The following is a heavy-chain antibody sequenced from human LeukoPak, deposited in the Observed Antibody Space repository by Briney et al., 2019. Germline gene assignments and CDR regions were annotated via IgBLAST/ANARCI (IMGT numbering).Heavy chain of an antibody. CDR2: IRSKANSYAT. CDR1: GFTFSGSA. V-gene: IGHV3-73*01. J-gene: IGHJ5*02. D-gene: IGHD6-19*01. CDR3: TRGAIAVADWFDP. Sequence: GGSLRLSCAASGFTFSGSATHWVRQASGKGLEWVGRIRSKANSYATAYAASVKGRFTISRDDSKNTAYLQMNSLKTEDTAVYYCTRGAIAVADWFDPWGQGTLVTVSS.